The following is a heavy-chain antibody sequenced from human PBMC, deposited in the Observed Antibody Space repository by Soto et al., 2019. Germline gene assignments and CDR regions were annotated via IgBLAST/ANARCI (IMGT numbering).Heavy chain of an antibody. D-gene: IGHD6-13*01. CDR3: ARHSPYSSSWYWFDP. Sequence: QVQLQESGPGLVKPSETLSLTCTVSGGSISSYYWSWIRQPPGKGLEWIGYIYYSGSTNYNPSLTRRVPISVDTSKNQFSLKLSSGTAADTAVYYCARHSPYSSSWYWFDPWGQGTLVTVSS. CDR1: GGSISSYY. CDR2: IYYSGST. V-gene: IGHV4-59*08. J-gene: IGHJ5*02.